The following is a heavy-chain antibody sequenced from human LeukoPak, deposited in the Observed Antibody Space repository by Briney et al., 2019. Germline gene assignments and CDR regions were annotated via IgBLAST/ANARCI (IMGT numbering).Heavy chain of an antibody. Sequence: PGGSLRLSCAASGFTVSSNYMSWVRQAPGKGLEWVSVIYSGGSTYYADSVKGRFTISRDNSKNTLYLQMNSLRAEDTAVYYCAKDTTYYYDSSGYWASDYWGQGTLVTVSS. J-gene: IGHJ4*02. D-gene: IGHD3-22*01. V-gene: IGHV3-66*01. CDR3: AKDTTYYYDSSGYWASDY. CDR2: IYSGGST. CDR1: GFTVSSNY.